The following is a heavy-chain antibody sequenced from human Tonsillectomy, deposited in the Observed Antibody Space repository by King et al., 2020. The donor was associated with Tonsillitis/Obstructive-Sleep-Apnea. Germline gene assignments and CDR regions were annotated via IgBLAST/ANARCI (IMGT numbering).Heavy chain of an antibody. V-gene: IGHV3-9*01. Sequence: QLVQSGGGLIQPGRSLRLSCAASGFTFEDYAMHWVRQAPGKGLEWVSSISWNSGNIGYADSVKGRFTISRDNAKNSLYLQMNSLRAEDTALYYCAKDLVWELQVGYAFYIWGQGTMVTVSS. D-gene: IGHD1-26*01. J-gene: IGHJ3*02. CDR3: AKDLVWELQVGYAFYI. CDR2: ISWNSGNI. CDR1: GFTFEDYA.